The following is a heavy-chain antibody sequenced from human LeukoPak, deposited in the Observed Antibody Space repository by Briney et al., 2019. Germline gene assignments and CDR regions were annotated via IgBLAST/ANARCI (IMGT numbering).Heavy chain of an antibody. CDR2: ISSGTSFI. Sequence: KTGGSLRLSCAASGFTFSSYSMNWVRQAPGKGLEWVSSISSGTSFIYYADSVKGRFTISRDNAKSSLYLQMNSLRAEDTAVYYCARGTTALMDVWGKGTTVTVSS. CDR3: ARGTTALMDV. D-gene: IGHD2-21*02. J-gene: IGHJ6*03. CDR1: GFTFSSYS. V-gene: IGHV3-21*01.